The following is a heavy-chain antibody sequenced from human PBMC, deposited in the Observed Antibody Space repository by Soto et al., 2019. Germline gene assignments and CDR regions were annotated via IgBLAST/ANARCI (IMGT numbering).Heavy chain of an antibody. V-gene: IGHV3-30*18. CDR3: AKDVLRFLEWLAFYGMDV. CDR2: ISYDGSNK. D-gene: IGHD3-3*01. J-gene: IGHJ6*02. Sequence: VAVISYDGSNKYYADSVKGRFTISRDNSKNTLYLQMNSLRAEDTAVYYWAKDVLRFLEWLAFYGMDVWGQGTTVTVSS.